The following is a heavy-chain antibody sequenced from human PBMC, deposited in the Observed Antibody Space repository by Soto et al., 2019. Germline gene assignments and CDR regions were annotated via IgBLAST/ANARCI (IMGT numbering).Heavy chain of an antibody. CDR2: INPSGGST. CDR3: ARPPYPGCINAVCYPLDY. CDR1: GYTFTSYY. J-gene: IGHJ4*02. D-gene: IGHD2-8*01. Sequence: QVQLVQSGAEVKKPGASVKISCKASGYTFTSYYMHWVRQAPGPGLEWKGIINPSGGSTNYAQKLQGRVAMTRDTSTSTVYMELNSLRSEDTAVYYCARPPYPGCINAVCYPLDYWGQGTLVTVSS. V-gene: IGHV1-46*01.